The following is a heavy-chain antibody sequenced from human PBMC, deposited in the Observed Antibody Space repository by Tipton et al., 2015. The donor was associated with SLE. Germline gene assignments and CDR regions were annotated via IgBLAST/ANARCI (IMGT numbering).Heavy chain of an antibody. J-gene: IGHJ4*02. CDR1: GGSISSHY. D-gene: IGHD3/OR15-3a*01. CDR2: IYYSGST. Sequence: TLSLTCTVSGGSISSHYWSWIRQPPGKGLEWIGYIYYSGSTNYNPSLKSRVTISVDTSKNQFSLKLSSVTAADTAVYYCARERIGTGYFDYWGQGTLVTVSS. CDR3: ARERIGTGYFDY. V-gene: IGHV4-59*11.